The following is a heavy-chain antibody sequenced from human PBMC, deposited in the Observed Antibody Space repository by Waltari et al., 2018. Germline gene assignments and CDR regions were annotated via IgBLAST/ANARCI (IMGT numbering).Heavy chain of an antibody. Sequence: QVQLQQWGAGLLKPSETLSLTCAVYGGSFSGYYWSWIRQPPGRGLEWIGEINHSGSTNYNPSLKSRVTISVDTSKNQFSLKLSSVTAADTAVYYCASHPAQLAAAGLFYGMDVWGQGTTVTVSS. CDR3: ASHPAQLAAAGLFYGMDV. V-gene: IGHV4-34*01. D-gene: IGHD6-13*01. J-gene: IGHJ6*02. CDR2: INHSGST. CDR1: GGSFSGYY.